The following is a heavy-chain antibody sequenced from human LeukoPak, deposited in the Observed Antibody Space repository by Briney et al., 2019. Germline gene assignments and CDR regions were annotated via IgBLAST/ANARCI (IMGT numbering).Heavy chain of an antibody. CDR3: ARAYYDFWSGPFLDAFDI. CDR2: MNPNSGNT. Sequence: ASVKVSCKASGYTFTSYDINWVRQATGQGLEWMGWMNPNSGNTGYAQKFQGRVTITRNTSISTAYMELSSLRSEDTAVYYCARAYYDFWSGPFLDAFDIWGQGTMVTVSS. V-gene: IGHV1-8*03. J-gene: IGHJ3*02. CDR1: GYTFTSYD. D-gene: IGHD3-3*01.